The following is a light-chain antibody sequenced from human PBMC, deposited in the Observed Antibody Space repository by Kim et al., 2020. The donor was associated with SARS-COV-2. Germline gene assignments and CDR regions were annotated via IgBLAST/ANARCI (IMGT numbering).Light chain of an antibody. J-gene: IGLJ3*02. Sequence: VGKTVRITCQGDSRRSYYASWYQQKPGPAPVLVIYGKNNRPSGIPDRFSGSSSGKTASLTITGAQAEDEADYYCNSRDSSGNHWVFGGGTKLTVL. CDR1: SRRSYY. CDR3: NSRDSSGNHWV. CDR2: GKN. V-gene: IGLV3-19*01.